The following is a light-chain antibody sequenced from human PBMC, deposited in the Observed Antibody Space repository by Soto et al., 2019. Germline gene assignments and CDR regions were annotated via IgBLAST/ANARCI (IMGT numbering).Light chain of an antibody. CDR1: MRDVGAYNL. V-gene: IGLV2-14*01. J-gene: IGLJ3*02. CDR3: SAYTARSTLV. CDR2: EVR. Sequence: QSVLTQPDSVSGSAGQSITISCSGTMRDVGAYNLVSWYQQHPGTAPKLIIYEVRNRPSGISSRFSGSRSGNTASLTISGLQSEDEGDYYCSAYTARSTLVFGGGTKVTVL.